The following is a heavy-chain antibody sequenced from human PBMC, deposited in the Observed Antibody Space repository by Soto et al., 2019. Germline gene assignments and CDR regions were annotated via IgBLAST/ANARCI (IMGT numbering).Heavy chain of an antibody. J-gene: IGHJ4*02. CDR1: GFTFNNYA. CDR2: VIQSGSAT. CDR3: AKSPGRGPYYFDY. Sequence: GSLRLSCAASGFTFNNYAMTWVRQAPGKGLEWVSTVIQSGSATFYADSVRGRFTISRDNSKNTLYLQLSSLRAEDTAVYYCAKSPGRGPYYFDYWGQGTLVTVSS. V-gene: IGHV3-23*01.